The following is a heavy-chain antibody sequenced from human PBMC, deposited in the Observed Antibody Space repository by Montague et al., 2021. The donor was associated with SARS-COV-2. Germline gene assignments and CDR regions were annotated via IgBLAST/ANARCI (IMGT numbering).Heavy chain of an antibody. CDR2: INHRGNT. CDR3: ARLRRAPYCSGGSCYSPPGWFDP. D-gene: IGHD2-15*01. Sequence: SETLSLTCGVDGGSLIDYYWTWIRQSPGRGLEWFGEINHRGNTNYSPSFKSRVDMSVDTSKNQFSLKLSSVTAADTAVYYCARLRRAPYCSGGSCYSPPGWFDPWGQGTPVTVSS. V-gene: IGHV4-34*01. CDR1: GGSLIDYY. J-gene: IGHJ5*02.